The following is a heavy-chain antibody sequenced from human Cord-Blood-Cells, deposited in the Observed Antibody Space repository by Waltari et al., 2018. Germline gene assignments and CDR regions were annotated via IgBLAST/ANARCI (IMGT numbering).Heavy chain of an antibody. CDR2: IYSGGST. D-gene: IGHD1-7*01. V-gene: IGHV3-53*04. J-gene: IGHJ3*02. CDR1: GFTVSSNY. CDR3: ARDGSNWDSDAFDI. Sequence: EVQLVESGGGLVQPGGSLRLSCAASGFTVSSNYMSWVRQAPGKGLEWGSGIYSGGSTYYADSVKGRFTISRHNSKNTLYLQMNSLRAEDTAVYYCARDGSNWDSDAFDIWGQGTMVTVSS.